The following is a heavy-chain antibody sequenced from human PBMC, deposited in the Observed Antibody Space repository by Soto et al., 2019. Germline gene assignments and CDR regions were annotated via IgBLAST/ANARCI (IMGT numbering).Heavy chain of an antibody. D-gene: IGHD6-19*01. V-gene: IGHV1-3*05. J-gene: IGHJ4*02. CDR2: INAGNGNT. CDR1: GYTFTGYA. Sequence: QVQLVQSGAEEKKPGASVKVSCKASGYTFTGYAMHWVRQAPRQRLEWMGWINAGNGNTKYSQKFQGRVTITRDTSASTAYLELSSLRSEDTAVYYCARAVAVPADFDYWCQGTLVTVSS. CDR3: ARAVAVPADFDY.